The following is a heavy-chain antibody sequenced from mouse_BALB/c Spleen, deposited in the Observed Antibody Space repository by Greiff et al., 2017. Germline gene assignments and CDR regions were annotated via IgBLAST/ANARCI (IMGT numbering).Heavy chain of an antibody. CDR1: GFTFSSFG. J-gene: IGHJ4*01. CDR2: ISSGSSTI. CDR3: AREGNYGDYAMDY. V-gene: IGHV5-17*02. Sequence: EVMLVESGGGLVQPGGSRKLSCAASGFTFSSFGMHWVRQAPEKGLEWVAYISSGSSTIYYADTVKGRFTISRDNPKNTLFLQMTSLRSEDTAMYYCAREGNYGDYAMDYWGQGTSVTVSS. D-gene: IGHD1-1*01.